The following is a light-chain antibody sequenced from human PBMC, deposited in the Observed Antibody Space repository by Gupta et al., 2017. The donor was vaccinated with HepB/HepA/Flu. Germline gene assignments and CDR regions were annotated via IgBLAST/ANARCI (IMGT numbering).Light chain of an antibody. CDR2: AAY. CDR1: QGITND. V-gene: IGKV1-17*01. CDR3: QQQNSSPFP. Sequence: DIQMTQSPSSLSASVGDRVTITCRASQGITNDLGWYQQKPGKVPKRLISAAYNWKSGVPSRFSGSGYGTEFTLTISGLQPEDFATYYCQQQNSSPFPFGRGTKVDI. J-gene: IGKJ4*01.